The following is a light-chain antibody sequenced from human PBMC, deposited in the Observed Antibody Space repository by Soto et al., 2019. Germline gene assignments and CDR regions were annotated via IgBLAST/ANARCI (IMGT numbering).Light chain of an antibody. V-gene: IGKV3-20*01. Sequence: EIVLTQSPGTLSLSPGERATLSCRASQSVNSNYFDWYQQKPGQAPRLLIYGTSNRATGIPDRFSGSGSGTDFTLTISRLEPEDFAMYYCQRYDASSLTFGGGTKVEI. CDR3: QRYDASSLT. CDR2: GTS. J-gene: IGKJ4*01. CDR1: QSVNSNY.